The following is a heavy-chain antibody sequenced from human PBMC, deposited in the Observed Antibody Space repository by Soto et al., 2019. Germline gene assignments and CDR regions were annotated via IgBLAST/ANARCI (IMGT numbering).Heavy chain of an antibody. CDR1: GGSISSGGYY. Sequence: QVQLQESGPGLVKPSQILSLTCTVSGGSISSGGYYWSWIRQHPGKGLEWIGYIYSSGRTYYHPALKSRVTISVDTSKNQFSLKRSSVTAADTAVYYCARAWRDSYFDYWGQGTLVTVSS. CDR2: IYSSGRT. V-gene: IGHV4-31*03. CDR3: ARAWRDSYFDY. J-gene: IGHJ4*02.